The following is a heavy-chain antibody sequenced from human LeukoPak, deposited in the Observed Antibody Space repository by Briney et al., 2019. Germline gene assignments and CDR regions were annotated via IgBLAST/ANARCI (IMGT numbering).Heavy chain of an antibody. V-gene: IGHV3-21*01. CDR2: ISSSSSYI. J-gene: IGHJ6*02. CDR3: ARERGGGGGRYYYGMDV. D-gene: IGHD3-10*01. CDR1: GFTFSSYS. Sequence: GGSLRLSCAASGFTFSSYSMNWVRQAPGKGLEWVSSISSSSSYIYYADSVKGRFTISRDNAKNSLYLQMNSLRAEDTAVYYCARERGGGGGRYYYGMDVWGQGTTVTVSS.